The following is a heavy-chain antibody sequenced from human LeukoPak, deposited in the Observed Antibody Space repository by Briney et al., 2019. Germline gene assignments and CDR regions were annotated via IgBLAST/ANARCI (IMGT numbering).Heavy chain of an antibody. CDR3: AREGGSLALDY. V-gene: IGHV3-21*01. D-gene: IGHD1-26*01. Sequence: GGSLRLSCAASGFTFSSYSMNWVRQAPGKGLEWVSSISSSSTYIYYADSVKGRFTISRDNAKNSLYLQMNSLRAEDTAVYYCAREGGSLALDYWGQGTLVTVSS. CDR1: GFTFSSYS. J-gene: IGHJ4*02. CDR2: ISSSSTYI.